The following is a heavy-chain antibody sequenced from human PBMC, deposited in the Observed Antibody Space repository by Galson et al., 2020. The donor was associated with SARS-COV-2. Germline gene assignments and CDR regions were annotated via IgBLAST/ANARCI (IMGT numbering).Heavy chain of an antibody. D-gene: IGHD3-10*01. CDR1: GDSISNAHYY. CDR2: IYSDGRT. V-gene: IGHV4-61*02. CDR3: ASGEYLVGEMLPLDF. J-gene: IGHJ3*01. Sequence: SETLSLTCSVSGDSISNAHYYWTWIRQPAGLGLEWIGRIYSDGRTSYNPSLGSRVTISVDPSKNQFSLRLTSVTAADTAMYYCASGEYLVGEMLPLDFWGQGTRVIVSS.